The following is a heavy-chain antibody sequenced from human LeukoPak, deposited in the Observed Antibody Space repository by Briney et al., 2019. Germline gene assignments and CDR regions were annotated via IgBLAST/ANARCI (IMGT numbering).Heavy chain of an antibody. CDR2: IYHSGST. V-gene: IGHV4-38-2*01. J-gene: IGHJ4*02. CDR1: GYSIISGYY. CDR3: ARHGIQLWYHLDY. D-gene: IGHD5-18*01. Sequence: SDTVSLTCAVSGYSIISGYYWGWIRQPPGKGVEWIGSIYHSGSTYYNPSLKSRVHITIDTSQNLFSLKLRSLTARHSVVLYGARHGIQLWYHLDYWGQGTRVSVPS.